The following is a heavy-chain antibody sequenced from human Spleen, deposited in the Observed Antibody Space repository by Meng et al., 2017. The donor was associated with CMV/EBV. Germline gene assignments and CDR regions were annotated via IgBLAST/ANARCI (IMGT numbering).Heavy chain of an antibody. Sequence: GESLKISCAASGFSFSRHWMSWVRQAPGKGLEWVANIKQDGSEEYYVDSVKGRFTISRDNAKNSLYLQMNSLRAEDTALYHCARDIGAAGTWYFDYWGQGTLVTVSS. D-gene: IGHD6-13*01. CDR1: GFSFSRHW. J-gene: IGHJ4*02. CDR3: ARDIGAAGTWYFDY. V-gene: IGHV3-7*03. CDR2: IKQDGSEE.